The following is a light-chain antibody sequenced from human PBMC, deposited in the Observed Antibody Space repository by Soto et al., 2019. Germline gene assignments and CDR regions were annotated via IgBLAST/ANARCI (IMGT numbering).Light chain of an antibody. CDR3: QHYNSLPLT. CDR1: QSVSNN. CDR2: GAS. Sequence: EIVMTQSPATLSVSPGERATLSCRASQSVSNNLAWYQHKPGQAPRLLIFGASTRATGIPVRFSGSGSGTELTLTIISLQSEDSAVYYCQHYNSLPLTFGGGTKVEIK. J-gene: IGKJ4*01. V-gene: IGKV3-15*01.